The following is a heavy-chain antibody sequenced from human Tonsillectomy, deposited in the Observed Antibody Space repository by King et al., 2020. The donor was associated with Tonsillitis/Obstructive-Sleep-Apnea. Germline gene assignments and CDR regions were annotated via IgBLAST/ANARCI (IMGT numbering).Heavy chain of an antibody. CDR2: ICHGGRT. D-gene: IGHD3-10*01. CDR3: ARERRPAFSGYRYMDV. J-gene: IGHJ6*04. V-gene: IGHV4-4*02. Sequence: VQLQESGPGLVKASGTLSLTCAVSGSSIDSRNWWNWVRQPPGEGREWIGEICHGGRTNYNPSLKSRVTISVDKSKNQFSLRLSSVTAADTAVYYGARERRPAFSGYRYMDVWGKGTTVTVSS. CDR1: GSSIDSRNW.